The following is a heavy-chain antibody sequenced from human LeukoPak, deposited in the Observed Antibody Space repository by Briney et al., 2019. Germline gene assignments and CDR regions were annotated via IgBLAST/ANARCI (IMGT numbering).Heavy chain of an antibody. V-gene: IGHV1-46*01. CDR2: VDPSGGST. CDR3: ARDNTATGPFDY. Sequence: ASVKVSCKASGYTFTSHYIHWVRQAPGQGLEWMGIVDPSGGSTSRAQKFQGRVTITRDTSTSTVYMELSSLRSEDTAVYYCARDNTATGPFDYWGQGTLVTVPS. D-gene: IGHD1-1*01. CDR1: GYTFTSHY. J-gene: IGHJ4*02.